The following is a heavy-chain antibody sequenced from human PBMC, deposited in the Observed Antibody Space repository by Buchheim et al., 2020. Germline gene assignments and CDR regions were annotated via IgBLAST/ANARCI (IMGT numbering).Heavy chain of an antibody. V-gene: IGHV3-49*04. J-gene: IGHJ6*02. Sequence: EVQLVESGGGLVQPGRSLRLSCTASGFTFGDYAMSWVRQAPGKGLEWVGFIRSKAYGGTTEYAASVKGRFTISRDDSKSIAYLQMNSLKTEDTAVYYCTTDLSYHPTQYYYYGMDVWGQGTT. CDR3: TTDLSYHPTQYYYYGMDV. CDR1: GFTFGDYA. CDR2: IRSKAYGGTT. D-gene: IGHD2/OR15-2a*01.